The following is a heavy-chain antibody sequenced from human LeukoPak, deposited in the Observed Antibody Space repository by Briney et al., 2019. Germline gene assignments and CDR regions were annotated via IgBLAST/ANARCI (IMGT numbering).Heavy chain of an antibody. CDR2: KNPNSGNT. J-gene: IGHJ6*02. CDR1: GYTFTSYD. D-gene: IGHD3-10*01. V-gene: IGHV1-8*01. CDR3: ARGSRSRTYYYYYGMDV. Sequence: ASVKVSCKASGYTFTSYDINWVRQATGQGLEWMGWKNPNSGNTGYAQKFQGRVTMTRNTSISTAYMELSSLRSEDTAVYYCARGSRSRTYYYYYGMDVWGQGTTVTVSS.